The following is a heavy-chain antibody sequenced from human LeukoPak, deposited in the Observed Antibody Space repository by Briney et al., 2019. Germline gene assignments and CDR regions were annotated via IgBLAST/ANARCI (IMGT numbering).Heavy chain of an antibody. CDR3: AIGSYSDS. CDR1: GDTVISYG. CDR2: ISTKNGNT. V-gene: IGHV1-18*01. J-gene: IGHJ4*02. Sequence: GASVNVSCKASGDTVISYGITWVRQAPGQGPEWIGWISTKNGNTNYAQKLQGRVTMTTDTSTSTAYMELRSLRSDDTAVYYCAIGSYSDSWGQGTLVTVSS.